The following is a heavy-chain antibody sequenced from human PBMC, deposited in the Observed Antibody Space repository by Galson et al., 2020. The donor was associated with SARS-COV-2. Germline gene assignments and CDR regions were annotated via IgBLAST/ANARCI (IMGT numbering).Heavy chain of an antibody. V-gene: IGHV6-1*01. J-gene: IGHJ4*02. CDR2: TYYRSKWYN. Sequence: SQTLSLTCAIFGDSVYSNTAAWYWIRRSPSRGLEWLGRTYYRSKWYNEYALSMKSRIIVNPDTSKNQFSLHLNSVTPEDTAVYYCGRDGGGGHDYYDYWGQGTLVTVSS. D-gene: IGHD5-12*01. CDR1: GDSVYSNTAA. CDR3: GRDGGGGHDYYDY.